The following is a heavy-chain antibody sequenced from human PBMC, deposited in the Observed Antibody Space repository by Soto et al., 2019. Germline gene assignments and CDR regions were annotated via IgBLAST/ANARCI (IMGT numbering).Heavy chain of an antibody. J-gene: IGHJ3*02. V-gene: IGHV3-74*01. Sequence: EAHLVESGGGLTQPGGSLRLSCVASGFNFSPYFMAWGRQGPGRGLEWVSHIKGDGTTTAYADSVRGRFIISRDNGRNTLFLQMNSLRDEDTGVYYCVRDRGTPDSFDIWGQGTTVIVSS. D-gene: IGHD1-26*01. CDR2: IKGDGTTT. CDR1: GFNFSPYF. CDR3: VRDRGTPDSFDI.